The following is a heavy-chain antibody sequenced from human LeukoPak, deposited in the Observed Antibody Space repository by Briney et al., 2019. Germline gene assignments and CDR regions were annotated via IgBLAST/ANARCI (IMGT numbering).Heavy chain of an antibody. CDR3: AREGYDILTGYYPSFDY. D-gene: IGHD3-9*01. V-gene: IGHV3-48*02. CDR1: GFTFSSYS. J-gene: IGHJ4*02. CDR2: ISSSSSTI. Sequence: SGGSLRLSCAASGFTFSSYSMNWVRQAPGKGLEWVSYISSSSSTIYYADSVKGRFTISRDYAKNSLYLQMNSLRDEDTAVYYCAREGYDILTGYYPSFDYWGQGTLVTVSS.